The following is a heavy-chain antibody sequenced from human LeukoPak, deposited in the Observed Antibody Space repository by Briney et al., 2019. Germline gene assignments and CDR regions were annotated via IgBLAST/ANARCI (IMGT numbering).Heavy chain of an antibody. CDR2: ISAYNGNT. CDR3: ARDRDEDTAMVWVAAFDI. D-gene: IGHD5-18*01. Sequence: GASVKVSFKASGYTFTSYGISWVRQAPGQGLEWMGWISAYNGNTNYAQKLQGRVTMTTDTSTSTAYMELRSLRSDDTAVYYCARDRDEDTAMVWVAAFDIWGQGTMVTVSS. CDR1: GYTFTSYG. V-gene: IGHV1-18*01. J-gene: IGHJ3*02.